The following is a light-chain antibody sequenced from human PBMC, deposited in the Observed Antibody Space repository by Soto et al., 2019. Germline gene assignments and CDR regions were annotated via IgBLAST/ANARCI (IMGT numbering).Light chain of an antibody. CDR2: GTS. J-gene: IGKJ3*01. V-gene: IGKV3-20*01. CDR1: QSVTSSD. Sequence: ETELTQSPGTLSLSPGERVTLSCRTSQSVTSSDLAWYQQKPGQAPRLLIYGTSNRATGIPDRFSGSGSGTDFSLTVSRLETEDFAVYFCQHYGTFGPGTKVDLK. CDR3: QHYGT.